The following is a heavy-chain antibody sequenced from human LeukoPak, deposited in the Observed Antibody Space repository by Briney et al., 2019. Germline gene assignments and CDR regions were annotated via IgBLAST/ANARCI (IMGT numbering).Heavy chain of an antibody. CDR3: ARDSLYDSSGYSPKFDY. D-gene: IGHD3-22*01. CDR1: GFTFSSYW. CDR2: IKQDGSEK. Sequence: GGSLRLSCAASGFTFSSYWMSWVRQAPGKGLEWVAKIKQDGSEKYYVDSVKGRFTISRDNAKNSLYLQMNSLRAEDTAVYYCARDSLYDSSGYSPKFDYWGQGTLVTVSS. V-gene: IGHV3-7*01. J-gene: IGHJ4*02.